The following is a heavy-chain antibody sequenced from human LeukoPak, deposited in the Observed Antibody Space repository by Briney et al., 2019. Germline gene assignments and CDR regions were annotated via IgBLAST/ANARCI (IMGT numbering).Heavy chain of an antibody. Sequence: ASVKVSCTASGYTLSSYYMDWVRQAPGQGLEWMGMIDPSDGSTTYAQKFQGRVTVTRDTSTSTVFMELSSLRSEDTAVYYCARDRSGLYYFDYWGQGTPVTVSS. CDR3: ARDRSGLYYFDY. J-gene: IGHJ4*02. CDR1: GYTLSSYY. D-gene: IGHD3-22*01. V-gene: IGHV1-46*01. CDR2: IDPSDGST.